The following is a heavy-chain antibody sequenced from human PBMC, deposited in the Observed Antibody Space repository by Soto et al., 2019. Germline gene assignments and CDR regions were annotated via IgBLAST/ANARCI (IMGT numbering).Heavy chain of an antibody. D-gene: IGHD6-13*01. Sequence: ASVKVSCKASGYPFTSYAMHWVRQAPGQRLELMGWINAGNGNTKYSQKFQGRVTITRDTSASTAYMELSSLRSEDTAVYYCARDGIAAAGTSWFDPWGQGTLVTVSS. CDR2: INAGNGNT. CDR3: ARDGIAAAGTSWFDP. V-gene: IGHV1-3*01. CDR1: GYPFTSYA. J-gene: IGHJ5*02.